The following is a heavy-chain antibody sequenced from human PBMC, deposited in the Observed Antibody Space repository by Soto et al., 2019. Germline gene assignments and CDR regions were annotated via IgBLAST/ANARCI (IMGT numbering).Heavy chain of an antibody. V-gene: IGHV4-31*03. CDR3: ARAPLLYDFWGGSHLDD. CDR2: IYYSGST. Sequence: TLSLTCTVSGGSIGSGGYYWSWIRQHPGKGLEWIGYIYYSGSTYYNPSLKSRVTISVDTSKNQFSLKLSSVTAADTAVYYCARAPLLYDFWGGSHLDDWGKGTLVTVSS. CDR1: GGSIGSGGYY. D-gene: IGHD3-3*01. J-gene: IGHJ4*02.